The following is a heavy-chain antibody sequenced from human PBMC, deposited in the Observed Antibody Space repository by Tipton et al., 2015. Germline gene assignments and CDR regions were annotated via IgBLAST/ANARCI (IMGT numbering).Heavy chain of an antibody. V-gene: IGHV3-74*01. CDR2: STGTGANS. D-gene: IGHD2-15*01. Sequence: SLRLSCAASGFTFSNYWMHWVRQAPGTGLEWVSSSTGTGANSYYADSVKGRFTISRDNSRNTLYLQMSSLRAEDTALYYCARTGYCSGGSCRFNYFDYWGQGTLVTVSS. CDR1: GFTFSNYW. J-gene: IGHJ4*02. CDR3: ARTGYCSGGSCRFNYFDY.